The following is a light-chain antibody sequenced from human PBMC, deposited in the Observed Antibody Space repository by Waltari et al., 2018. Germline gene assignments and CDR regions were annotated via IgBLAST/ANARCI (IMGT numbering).Light chain of an antibody. CDR1: KILTHS. J-gene: IGLJ6*01. V-gene: IGLV3-21*02. CDR2: DDR. Sequence: SSVVTQSPSVSVAPGLPARFPCGGDKILTHSLRCYQQKAGQAPVLVVYDDRDRPSGVPERFSGSNSGNTATLTISRVEAGDEADYYCQVWSGGNDHDYVFGSGT. CDR3: QVWSGGNDHDYV.